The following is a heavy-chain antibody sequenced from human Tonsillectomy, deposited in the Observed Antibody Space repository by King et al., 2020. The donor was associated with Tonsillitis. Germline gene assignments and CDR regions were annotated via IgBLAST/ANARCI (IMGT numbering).Heavy chain of an antibody. CDR3: ARADYYDSSGYFDYYYYYGMDV. J-gene: IGHJ6*02. CDR2: ISYDGSNK. D-gene: IGHD3-22*01. CDR1: GFTFSSYS. Sequence: QLVQSGGGVVQPGRSLRLSCAASGFTFSSYSMHWVRQAPDKGLEWVAVISYDGSNKYYADSVKGRFTISRDNSKNTQYLQMNSLRAEDTAVYYCARADYYDSSGYFDYYYYYGMDVWGQGTTVTVSS. V-gene: IGHV3-30*01.